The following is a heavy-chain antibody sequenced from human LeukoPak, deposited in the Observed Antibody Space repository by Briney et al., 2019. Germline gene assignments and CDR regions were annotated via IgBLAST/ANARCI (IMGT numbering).Heavy chain of an antibody. Sequence: GGSLRLSCAASGFTFSSYDMNWVRQAPGEGLEWVAVISYDGSNKIYADSVKGRFTISRDNSKNTLYLQVNSLRPEDTAVYYCAKVPDNSGWYYFDYWGQGTLVTVSS. CDR1: GFTFSSYD. J-gene: IGHJ4*02. CDR2: ISYDGSNK. V-gene: IGHV3-30*18. D-gene: IGHD6-19*01. CDR3: AKVPDNSGWYYFDY.